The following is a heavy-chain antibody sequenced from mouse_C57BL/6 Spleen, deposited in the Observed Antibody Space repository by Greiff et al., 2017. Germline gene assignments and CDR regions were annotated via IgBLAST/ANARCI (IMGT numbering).Heavy chain of an antibody. Sequence: EVQLQESGAELVRPGASVKLSCTASGFNIKDDYMHWVKQRPEQGLEWIGWIDPENGDTEYASKFQGQATITADTSSNTAYLQLSSLTSEDTAVYYCTTWGTTGVPLDYWGQGTTLTVSS. J-gene: IGHJ2*01. CDR1: GFNIKDDY. D-gene: IGHD1-1*01. CDR2: IDPENGDT. V-gene: IGHV14-4*01. CDR3: TTWGTTGVPLDY.